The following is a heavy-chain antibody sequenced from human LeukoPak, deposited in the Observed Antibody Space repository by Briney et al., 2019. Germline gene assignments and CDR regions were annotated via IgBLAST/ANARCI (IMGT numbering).Heavy chain of an antibody. D-gene: IGHD3-22*01. V-gene: IGHV3-15*01. CDR3: TTYRLYDSSGYFY. J-gene: IGHJ4*02. Sequence: PGGSLRLSCAASGFTFSNAWMSWVRQAPGKGLEWVGRIKGKTDGGTTDYAAPVKGRFTISRDDSKNTLYLQMNSLKTEDTAVYYCTTYRLYDSSGYFYWGQGTLVTVSS. CDR2: IKGKTDGGTT. CDR1: GFTFSNAW.